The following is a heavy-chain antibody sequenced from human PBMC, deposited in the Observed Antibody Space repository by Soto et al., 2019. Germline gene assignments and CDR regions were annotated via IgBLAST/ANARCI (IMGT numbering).Heavy chain of an antibody. CDR1: GGSVSSGSYY. Sequence: SETLSLTCTVSGGSVSSGSYYWSWIRQPPGKGLEWIGYIYYSGSTNYNPSLKSRVTISVDTSKNQFSLKLSSVTAADTAVYYRARSPPPYWYDILTGYYNVEHFDYWGQGTLVTVSS. D-gene: IGHD3-9*01. V-gene: IGHV4-61*01. CDR2: IYYSGST. J-gene: IGHJ4*02. CDR3: ARSPPPYWYDILTGYYNVEHFDY.